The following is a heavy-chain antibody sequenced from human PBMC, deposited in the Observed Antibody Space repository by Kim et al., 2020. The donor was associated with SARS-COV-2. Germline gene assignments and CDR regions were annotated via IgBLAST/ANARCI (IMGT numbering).Heavy chain of an antibody. Sequence: SETLSLTCTVSGASMTSGDYYWSWIRQPPGKGLEWLGRISNSGTTYYNPFLESRLIIALDTSKNQFSLKLTSVTAADTAELYCVRVACDSGPYLYYFDS. CDR3: VRVACDSGPYLYYFDS. CDR1: GASMTSGDYY. CDR2: ISNSGTT. V-gene: IGHV4-30-4*01. J-gene: IGHJ5*01. D-gene: IGHD1-26*01.